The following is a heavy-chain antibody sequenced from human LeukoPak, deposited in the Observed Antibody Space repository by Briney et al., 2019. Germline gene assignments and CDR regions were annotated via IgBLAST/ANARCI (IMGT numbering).Heavy chain of an antibody. D-gene: IGHD3-10*01. CDR2: ISSGSSTI. J-gene: IGHJ4*02. CDR3: ASRFGIQKIDY. V-gene: IGHV3-48*01. CDR1: GFTFSSYS. Sequence: GGSLRLSCAASGFTFSSYSMNWVRQAPGKGLEWVSYISSGSSTIYYADSVKGRFTISRDNAKNSLYLQMNSLRAEDTAVYYCASRFGIQKIDYWGQGTLVTVSS.